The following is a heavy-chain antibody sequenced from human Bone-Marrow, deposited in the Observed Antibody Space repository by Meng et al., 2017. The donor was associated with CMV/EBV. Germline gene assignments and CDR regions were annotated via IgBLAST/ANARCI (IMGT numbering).Heavy chain of an antibody. CDR3: ATHTAMVIYYFDY. V-gene: IGHV3-21*01. CDR1: GFTFSSYR. CDR2: ISSSCSYI. J-gene: IGHJ4*02. Sequence: VKLVESGGGLVKPGVSLRLSVAASGFTFSSYRMNWVRQAPGKGLEWFSSISSSCSYIYYADLVKSRFTISRDNAKNSLYLQMNSLRAEDTAVYYCATHTAMVIYYFDYWGQGTLVTVSS. D-gene: IGHD5-18*01.